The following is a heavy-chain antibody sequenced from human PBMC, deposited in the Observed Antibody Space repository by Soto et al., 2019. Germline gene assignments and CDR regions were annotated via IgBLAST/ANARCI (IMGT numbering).Heavy chain of an antibody. D-gene: IGHD2-15*01. CDR1: GYTFTSNS. CDR2: ISSYNGAA. J-gene: IGHJ5*02. V-gene: IGHV1-18*04. Sequence: ASVKVSCKASGYTFTSNSISWVLQAPGQGLEWMGWISSYNGAAKYAQKFQDRVTMTTDTSTSTAYMELRSLTSDDTAVYYCARKNGYCSGGSCYFWFDPWGQGTPVTVSS. CDR3: ARKNGYCSGGSCYFWFDP.